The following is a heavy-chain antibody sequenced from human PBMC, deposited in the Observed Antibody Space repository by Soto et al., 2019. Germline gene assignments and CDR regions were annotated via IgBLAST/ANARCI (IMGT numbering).Heavy chain of an antibody. Sequence: SETLSLTCAVYGGSFSGYYWSWIRQPPGKGLEWIGEINHSGSTSYNPSLKSRVTISVDTSENQFSLRLTSVTAADTAVYYCARVKSGRAIRGTFDIWGQGTMVTV. D-gene: IGHD3-10*01. CDR3: ARVKSGRAIRGTFDI. V-gene: IGHV4-34*01. CDR2: INHSGST. J-gene: IGHJ3*02. CDR1: GGSFSGYY.